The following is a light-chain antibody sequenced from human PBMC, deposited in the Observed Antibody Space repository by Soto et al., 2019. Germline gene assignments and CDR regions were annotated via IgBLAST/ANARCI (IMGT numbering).Light chain of an antibody. V-gene: IGLV2-23*01. Sequence: QSVLTQPASVSGSPGQSITISCTGTSSDVGSYNLVSWYQQHPGKAPKLMIYEGSKRPSGVSNRFSGSKSGNTASLTISGLQAEDEAHYYCCSYAGSSTYVFGPGTKATV. CDR3: CSYAGSSTYV. CDR1: SSDVGSYNL. J-gene: IGLJ1*01. CDR2: EGS.